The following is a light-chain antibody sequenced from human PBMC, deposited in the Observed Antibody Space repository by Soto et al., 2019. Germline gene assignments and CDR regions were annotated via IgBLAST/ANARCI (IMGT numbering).Light chain of an antibody. CDR1: QSVFSSSAKRDY. CDR3: RKYLGAPLP. Sequence: DIVMTQSPDSLAVSLGERATINCKSSQSVFSSSAKRDYLAWFQQKAGQAPKTLIYDTSTREPGVPGRFSGSGSGTEFPLPFTTLKVEDVAIYYGRKYLGAPLPFGQGTKVEIK. V-gene: IGKV4-1*01. J-gene: IGKJ2*01. CDR2: DTS.